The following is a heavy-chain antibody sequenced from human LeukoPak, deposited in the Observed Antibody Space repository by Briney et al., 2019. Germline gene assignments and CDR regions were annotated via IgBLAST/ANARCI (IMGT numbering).Heavy chain of an antibody. CDR1: GGTFSSYA. D-gene: IGHD2-8*01. Sequence: ASVTVSCKASGGTFSSYAISWVRQAPGQGLEWMGGIIPIFGTANYAQKFQGRVTITADESTSTAYMELSSLRSEDTAVYYCASRVYGAFDIWGQGTMVTVSS. CDR3: ASRVYGAFDI. V-gene: IGHV1-69*13. CDR2: IIPIFGTA. J-gene: IGHJ3*02.